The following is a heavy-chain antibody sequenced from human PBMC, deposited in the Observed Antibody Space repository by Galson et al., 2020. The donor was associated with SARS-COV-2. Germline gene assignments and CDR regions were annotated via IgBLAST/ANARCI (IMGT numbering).Heavy chain of an antibody. CDR2: ISFDGSTK. CDR3: AKDTQWLADYYFYYGMDV. V-gene: IGHV3-30*18. CDR1: GFTFSSYG. J-gene: IGHJ6*02. Sequence: TGGSLRLSCAASGFTFSSYGMHWVRQNPGKGLQWVAVISFDGSTKYYADSVKGRFTISRDNSNNTVYLQLSSLRAEDTAAYYCAKDTQWLADYYFYYGMDVWGQGPTVTVSS. D-gene: IGHD6-19*01.